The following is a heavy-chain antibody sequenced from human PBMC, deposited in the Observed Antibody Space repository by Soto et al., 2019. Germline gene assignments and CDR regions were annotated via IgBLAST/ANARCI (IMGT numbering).Heavy chain of an antibody. CDR2: IIPISGTA. J-gene: IGHJ6*02. CDR1: GGTFSSYA. CDR3: ARSQGSSTSLEIYYYYYYGMDV. D-gene: IGHD2-2*01. Sequence: VQLVQSGAEVKKPGSSVKVSCKASGGTFSSYAISWVRQAPGQGLEWMGGIIPISGTANYAQKFQGRVTITADESTSTAYMVLSSLRSEDTALYYCARSQGSSTSLEIYYYYYYGMDVWCQGTTVTVSS. V-gene: IGHV1-69*01.